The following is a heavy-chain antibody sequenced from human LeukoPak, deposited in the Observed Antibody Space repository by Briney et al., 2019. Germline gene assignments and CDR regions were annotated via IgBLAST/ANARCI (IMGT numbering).Heavy chain of an antibody. CDR3: ARDRAGVGDY. V-gene: IGHV3-64*01. D-gene: IGHD2-8*01. CDR1: GFTFSIYA. J-gene: IGHJ4*02. Sequence: PGGSLRLSCAASGFTFSIYAMHWVRQAPGKGLEYVSSITSNGDNTYYANSMKGRFTISRDNSNDTLYLQMGSLRPEDTAVYYCARDRAGVGDYWGQGTLVTVSS. CDR2: ITSNGDNT.